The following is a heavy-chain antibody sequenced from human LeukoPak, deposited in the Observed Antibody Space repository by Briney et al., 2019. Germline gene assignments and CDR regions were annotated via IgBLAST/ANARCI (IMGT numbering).Heavy chain of an antibody. CDR1: GYTFTGYY. J-gene: IGHJ4*02. Sequence: ASVKVSCKASGYTFTGYYMHWVRQAPGQGLEWMGWINPNSGGTNYAQKFQGRVTMTRDTSISTAYMELSRLSSDDTAVYYCARDFSTVVTGLPDYWGQGTLVTVSS. V-gene: IGHV1-2*02. CDR2: INPNSGGT. D-gene: IGHD4-23*01. CDR3: ARDFSTVVTGLPDY.